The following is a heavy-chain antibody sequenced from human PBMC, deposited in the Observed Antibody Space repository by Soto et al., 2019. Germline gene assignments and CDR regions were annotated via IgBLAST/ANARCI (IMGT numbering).Heavy chain of an antibody. CDR2: IIPVFGKA. D-gene: IGHD4-17*01. Sequence: QLQLVQSGAEVKKPGSSVKVSCKASGGTFSNFAINWVRQAPGQALEWMGGIIPVFGKAKYAQKFQGRVQFTADESSSTAYMEVNSLTSEDTAVYYCARGSPTTVTTWFDPWGEGTLVTVSS. J-gene: IGHJ5*02. V-gene: IGHV1-69*01. CDR3: ARGSPTTVTTWFDP. CDR1: GGTFSNFA.